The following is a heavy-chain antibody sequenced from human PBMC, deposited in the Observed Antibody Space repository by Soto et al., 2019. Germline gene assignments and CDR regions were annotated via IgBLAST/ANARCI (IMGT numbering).Heavy chain of an antibody. J-gene: IGHJ3*01. CDR2: INPNTGAT. CDR1: GYTFTDYY. CDR3: ARETIYSASLDF. Sequence: QVHLVQSGTEVKMSGASVKVSCKASGYTFTDYYIHWVRQAPGQGLEWLGWINPNTGATNYAQNFQGWVTMTSDSSISTAYIELSRLKSDDTAMYYCARETIYSASLDFWGQGTLVTVSS. V-gene: IGHV1-2*04. D-gene: IGHD3-3*01.